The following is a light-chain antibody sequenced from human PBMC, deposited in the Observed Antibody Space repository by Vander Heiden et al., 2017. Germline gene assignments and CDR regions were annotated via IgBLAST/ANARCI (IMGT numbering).Light chain of an antibody. V-gene: IGLV1-40*01. CDR3: QSYDSSLNWV. Sequence: QSVLTQPPSVSGAPGQRVTISCTGSSSNIGAGYDVHWYQQLPGTAPKLLIYGNSNRPSGVPDRVAGSKSGTSASLAITGLQAEDEADYYCQSYDSSLNWVFGGGTKLTVL. J-gene: IGLJ3*02. CDR1: SSNIGAGYD. CDR2: GNS.